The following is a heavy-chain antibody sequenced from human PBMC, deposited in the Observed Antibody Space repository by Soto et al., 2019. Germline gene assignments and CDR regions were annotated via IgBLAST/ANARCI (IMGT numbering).Heavy chain of an antibody. CDR1: GFTFSSYG. J-gene: IGHJ6*02. CDR2: IWYDGSNK. V-gene: IGHV3-33*01. Sequence: GSLRLSCAASGFTFSSYGMHWVRQAPGKGLEWVAVIWYDGSNKYYADSVKGRFTISRDNSKNTLYLQMNSLRAEDTAVYYCARDMDYGGFYYYYGMDVWGQGTTVTVSS. D-gene: IGHD4-17*01. CDR3: ARDMDYGGFYYYYGMDV.